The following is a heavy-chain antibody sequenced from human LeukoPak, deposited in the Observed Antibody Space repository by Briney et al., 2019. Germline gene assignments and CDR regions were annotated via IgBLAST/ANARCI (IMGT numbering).Heavy chain of an antibody. V-gene: IGHV4-59*08. Sequence: SETLSLTCTVSGGSISSYYWSWIRQPPGKGLEWIGYIYYSGSTNYNPSLKSRVTISADTSKNQFSLKLSSVTAADTAVYYCARAPKLLWFGELLVGWFDPWGQGTLVTVSS. J-gene: IGHJ5*02. CDR3: ARAPKLLWFGELLVGWFDP. CDR2: IYYSGST. D-gene: IGHD3-10*01. CDR1: GGSISSYY.